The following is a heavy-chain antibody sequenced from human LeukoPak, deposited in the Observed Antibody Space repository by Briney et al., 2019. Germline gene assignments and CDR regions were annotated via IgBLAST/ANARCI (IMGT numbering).Heavy chain of an antibody. CDR2: IYYSGST. J-gene: IGHJ6*03. CDR1: GYSISSGYY. Sequence: SETLSLTCAVSGYSISSGYYWGWIRQPPGKGPEWIGSIYYSGSTYYNPSLKSRVTISVDTSKNQFSLKLSSVTAADTAVYYCVRYYGSGAYYYYMDVWGKGTTVTVSS. CDR3: VRYYGSGAYYYYMDV. V-gene: IGHV4-38-2*01. D-gene: IGHD3-10*01.